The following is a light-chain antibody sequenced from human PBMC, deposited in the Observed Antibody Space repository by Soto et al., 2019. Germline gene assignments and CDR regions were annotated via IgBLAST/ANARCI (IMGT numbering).Light chain of an antibody. V-gene: IGLV2-14*03. CDR1: SGDVGGYNY. CDR3: SSYTSSNTFG. J-gene: IGLJ1*01. Sequence: QSALTQPASVSGSPGQSITISCAGTSGDVGGYNYVSWYQQHPGSAPTLMIYHVSDRPSGVSDRFSASKSGNTASLTISGLQAEDEADYYCSSYTSSNTFGFGTGTKVTVL. CDR2: HVS.